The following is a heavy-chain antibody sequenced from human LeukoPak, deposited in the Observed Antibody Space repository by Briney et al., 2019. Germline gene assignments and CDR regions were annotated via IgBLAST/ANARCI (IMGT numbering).Heavy chain of an antibody. CDR2: ISGSGGST. D-gene: IGHD6-19*01. J-gene: IGHJ4*02. V-gene: IGHV3-23*01. CDR1: GFTFSSYA. Sequence: GGSLRLSCAASGFTFSSYAMSWVRQAPGKGLEWVSAISGSGGSTYYADSVKGRFTISRDNSKNTLYLQMNSLRAEDTAVYYCAKDLSSGWYDTKSLFDYWGQGTLVTVSS. CDR3: AKDLSSGWYDTKSLFDY.